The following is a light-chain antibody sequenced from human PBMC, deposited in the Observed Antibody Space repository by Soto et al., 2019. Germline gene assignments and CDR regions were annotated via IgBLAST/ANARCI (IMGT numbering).Light chain of an antibody. CDR1: QSLLHSDGKTY. CDR2: ELS. V-gene: IGKV2D-29*01. CDR3: MQSVQLPLP. Sequence: LMSQTPLSLSMIPGRTSSSSFNSSQSLLHSDGKTYLYWYLQRPGQPPQLLINELSNRFSGVPDRLSGSGSGTDFTLKISRVEAEDVAIYYCMQSVQLPLPFGGGTKV. J-gene: IGKJ4*01.